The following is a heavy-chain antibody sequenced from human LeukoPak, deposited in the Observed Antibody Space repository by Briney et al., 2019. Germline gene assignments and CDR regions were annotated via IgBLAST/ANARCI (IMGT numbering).Heavy chain of an antibody. CDR3: ARDLGLVWFDP. CDR2: ISSSSSTI. Sequence: QTGGSLRLSCAASGFTFSSYSMNWVRQAPGKGLEWVSYISSSSSTIYYADSVKGRFTISRDNAKNSLYLQMNSLRAEDTAVYYCARDLGLVWFDPWGQGTLVTVSS. CDR1: GFTFSSYS. V-gene: IGHV3-48*04. J-gene: IGHJ5*02. D-gene: IGHD6-19*01.